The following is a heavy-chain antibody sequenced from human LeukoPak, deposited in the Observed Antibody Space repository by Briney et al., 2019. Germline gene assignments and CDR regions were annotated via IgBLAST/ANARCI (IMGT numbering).Heavy chain of an antibody. Sequence: GGSLRLSCAASGFTFSTYWMSWVRQAPGKGLEWVSNIKQDGSEKYYVDSVKGRFTISRDNAKNTLYLQMNSLRAEDTAMYYCARDSAGNDYWGQGTLVTVSS. CDR2: IKQDGSEK. CDR3: ARDSAGNDY. V-gene: IGHV3-7*01. D-gene: IGHD6-13*01. J-gene: IGHJ4*02. CDR1: GFTFSTYW.